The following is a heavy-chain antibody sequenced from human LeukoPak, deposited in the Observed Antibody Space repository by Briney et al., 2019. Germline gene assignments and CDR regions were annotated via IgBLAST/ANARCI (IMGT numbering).Heavy chain of an antibody. J-gene: IGHJ3*02. Sequence: ETLSLTCTVSGGSISSSSYYWGWIRQPPGKGLEWIGSIYYSGSTYYNPSLKSRVTISVDTSKNQFSLKLSSVTAADTAVYYCASCRSSGWADLFAFDIWGQGKIAPVSS. CDR2: IYYSGST. CDR3: ASCRSSGWADLFAFDI. V-gene: IGHV4-39*01. CDR1: GGSISSSSYY. D-gene: IGHD6-19*01.